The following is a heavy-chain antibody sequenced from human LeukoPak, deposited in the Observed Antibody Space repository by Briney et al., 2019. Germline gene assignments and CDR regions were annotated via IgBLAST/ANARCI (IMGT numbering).Heavy chain of an antibody. CDR2: IYHDERT. CDR3: ARDSVAWSVDY. CDR1: GFSVSSLY. J-gene: IGHJ4*02. V-gene: IGHV3-53*05. Sequence: GGSLRLSCAASGFSVSSLYMSWVRQAPGKGLEWVSVIYHDERTDYADSVKGRFTISRDNSKNTLYLQMNSLRAEDTAVYYCARDSVAWSVDYWGQGTLVTVSS. D-gene: IGHD2-15*01.